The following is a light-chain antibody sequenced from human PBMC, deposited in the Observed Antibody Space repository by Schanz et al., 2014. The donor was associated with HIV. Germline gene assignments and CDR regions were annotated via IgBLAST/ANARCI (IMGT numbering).Light chain of an antibody. CDR2: KDT. J-gene: IGLJ3*02. V-gene: IGLV1-47*01. CDR1: SSNTGSYS. CDR3: QSYDSSLRASV. Sequence: QSVLTQPPSASGNPGQRVSISCSGSSSNTGSYSVYWYQQLPGTAPKLLIYKDTHRPSGVPDRFSGSKSGTSASLAITGLQAEDEADYYCQSYDSSLRASVFGGGTKLTVL.